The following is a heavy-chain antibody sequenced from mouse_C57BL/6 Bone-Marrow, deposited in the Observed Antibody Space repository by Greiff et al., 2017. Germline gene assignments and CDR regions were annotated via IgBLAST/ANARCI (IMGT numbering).Heavy chain of an antibody. D-gene: IGHD2-5*01. CDR2: INPYNGGT. V-gene: IGHV1-19*01. J-gene: IGHJ1*03. CDR3: ARRGYSNWYFDV. CDR1: GYTFTDYY. Sequence: VQLQQSGPVLVKPGASVKMSCKASGYTFTDYYMNWVKQSHGKSLEWIGVINPYNGGTSYNQKFKGKATLTVDKSSSTAYMELNSLTSEDSAVYYCARRGYSNWYFDVWGTGTTVTVSS.